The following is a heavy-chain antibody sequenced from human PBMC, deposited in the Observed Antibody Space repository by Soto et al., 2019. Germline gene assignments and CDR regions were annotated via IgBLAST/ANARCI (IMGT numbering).Heavy chain of an antibody. V-gene: IGHV4-59*01. CDR2: IYYSGST. CDR1: GRSISSYS. J-gene: IGHJ6*02. Sequence: XETLSLTCTVSGRSISSYSRSWIRQPPGKGLEWIGYIYYSGSTNYNPSLKSRVTISVDTSKNQFSLKLSSVTAADTAVYYCARVGYDFWSGYFGYGMDVRGQVTTATVSS. CDR3: ARVGYDFWSGYFGYGMDV. D-gene: IGHD3-3*01.